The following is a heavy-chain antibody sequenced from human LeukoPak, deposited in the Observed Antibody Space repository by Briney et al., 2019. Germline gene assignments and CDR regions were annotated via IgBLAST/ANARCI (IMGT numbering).Heavy chain of an antibody. D-gene: IGHD5-12*01. CDR3: ARGKWLRSSLDY. V-gene: IGHV4-34*01. Sequence: SETLSLTCAVYGGSFSGYYWSWIRQPPGKGLEWIGEINHSGSTNYNPSLKSRVTISVDTSKDQFSLKLSSVTAADTAVYYCARGKWLRSSLDYWGQGTLVTVSS. J-gene: IGHJ4*02. CDR2: INHSGST. CDR1: GGSFSGYY.